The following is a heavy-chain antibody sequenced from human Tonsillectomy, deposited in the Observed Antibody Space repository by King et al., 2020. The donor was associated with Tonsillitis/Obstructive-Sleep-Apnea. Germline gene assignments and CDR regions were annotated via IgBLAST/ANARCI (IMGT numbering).Heavy chain of an antibody. D-gene: IGHD2-2*02. CDR3: ASHPPYWSSTSCYKNGMDV. Sequence: QLVQSGAEVKKPGASVKVSCKASGYTFTGYYLHWVRQAPGQGLEWMGWINPNSGGTNYAQKFQGRVTMTRDTSISTAYMELSRLRSDDTAVYYCASHPPYWSSTSCYKNGMDVWGRGTTVTVSS. J-gene: IGHJ6*02. V-gene: IGHV1-2*02. CDR2: INPNSGGT. CDR1: GYTFTGYY.